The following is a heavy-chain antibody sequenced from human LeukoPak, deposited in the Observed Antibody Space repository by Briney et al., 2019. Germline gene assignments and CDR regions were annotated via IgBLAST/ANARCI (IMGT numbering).Heavy chain of an antibody. CDR3: ASDSGYDHHGLFDY. V-gene: IGHV3-30*13. Sequence: GGSLRLSCAASGFTVSSNYMSWVRQAPGKGLEWVAVIAYDGNNKNYADSVKGRFTISRDNSKNRLYLQMNSLRADDTAVYYCASDSGYDHHGLFDYWGQGTLVTVSS. J-gene: IGHJ4*02. CDR1: GFTVSSNY. CDR2: IAYDGNNK. D-gene: IGHD5-12*01.